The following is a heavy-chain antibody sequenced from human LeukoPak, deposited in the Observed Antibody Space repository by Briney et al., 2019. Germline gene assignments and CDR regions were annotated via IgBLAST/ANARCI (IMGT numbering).Heavy chain of an antibody. J-gene: IGHJ6*03. Sequence: GGSLRLSCAASGFTFDDYGMSWGRQAPGEGLEWGSGINWNGGSTGYADSVKGRFTISRDNAKNSLYLQMNSLRAEDTALYYCARGGEDYYDSSGLPHPYYYYYYMDVWGKGTTVTVSS. CDR2: INWNGGST. D-gene: IGHD3-22*01. V-gene: IGHV3-20*04. CDR3: ARGGEDYYDSSGLPHPYYYYYYMDV. CDR1: GFTFDDYG.